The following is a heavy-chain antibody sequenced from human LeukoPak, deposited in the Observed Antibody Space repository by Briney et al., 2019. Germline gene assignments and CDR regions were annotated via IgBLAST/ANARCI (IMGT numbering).Heavy chain of an antibody. J-gene: IGHJ4*02. CDR3: ARANRSAGTGFSDY. CDR2: INHSGST. Sequence: SETLSLTCAVYGGSFSGYYWSWIRQPPGKGLEWMGEINHSGSTNYNPSLKSRVTISVDTSKNKFSLKLSSVTAADTAVYYCARANRSAGTGFSDYWGQGTLVTVSS. V-gene: IGHV4-34*01. CDR1: GGSFSGYY. D-gene: IGHD6-13*01.